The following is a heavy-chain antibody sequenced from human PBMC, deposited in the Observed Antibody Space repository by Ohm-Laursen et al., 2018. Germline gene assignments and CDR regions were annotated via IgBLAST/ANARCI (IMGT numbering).Heavy chain of an antibody. CDR3: ARDATIVASYLDY. V-gene: IGHV3-9*01. D-gene: IGHD2-15*01. J-gene: IGHJ4*02. CDR2: ISGNSGSI. Sequence: SLRLSCTASGFTFDDYGMHWVRQAPGKGLEWVSGISGNSGSIAYADSVKGRFTISGDNAKKSLYLQMNSLRAEDTALYYCARDATIVASYLDYWGQGTLVTVSS. CDR1: GFTFDDYG.